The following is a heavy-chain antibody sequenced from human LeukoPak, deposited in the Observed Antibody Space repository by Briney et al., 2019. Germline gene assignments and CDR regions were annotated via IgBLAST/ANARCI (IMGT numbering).Heavy chain of an antibody. D-gene: IGHD3-22*01. Sequence: PGGSLRLSCTGSGLNFEDHGMSWVRQGPGRGLEWVCGINWNGGRTGYVDSVKGGFTISRDNGKNSLYLQLDSLRAEDMALYYCAKDLSPNYYDSSGSLFGAFDIWGQGTMVTVSS. CDR1: GLNFEDHG. V-gene: IGHV3-20*04. CDR3: AKDLSPNYYDSSGSLFGAFDI. CDR2: INWNGGRT. J-gene: IGHJ3*02.